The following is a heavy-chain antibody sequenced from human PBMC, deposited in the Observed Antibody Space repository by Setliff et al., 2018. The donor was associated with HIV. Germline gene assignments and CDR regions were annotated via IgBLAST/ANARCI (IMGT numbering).Heavy chain of an antibody. CDR3: ARHGTWNSQRFHFDY. V-gene: IGHV4-4*09. D-gene: IGHD1-7*01. CDR2: IYTSGST. CDR1: GASISSYY. J-gene: IGHJ4*02. Sequence: SETLSLTCTVSGASISSYYWSWIRQPPGKGLEWIGYIYTSGSTNYNPSLKSRITISVDTSKNQFSLNLNSVTAADTAAYYCARHGTWNSQRFHFDYWGQGTPVTV.